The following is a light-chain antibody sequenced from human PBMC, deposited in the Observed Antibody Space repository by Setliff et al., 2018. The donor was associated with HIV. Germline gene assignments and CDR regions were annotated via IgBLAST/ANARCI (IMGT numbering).Light chain of an antibody. V-gene: IGLV2-14*01. CDR3: NSYTTSGTRV. CDR1: SSDVGGYNY. Sequence: QSVLTQPASGSGSPGQSIIISCPGTSSDVGGYNYVSWYQQHTGKAPKLIIYEVTNRPSGVSDRFSGSKSVNTASLTISGLQTEDEADYYCNSYTTSGTRVCGTGTKVTVL. J-gene: IGLJ1*01. CDR2: EVT.